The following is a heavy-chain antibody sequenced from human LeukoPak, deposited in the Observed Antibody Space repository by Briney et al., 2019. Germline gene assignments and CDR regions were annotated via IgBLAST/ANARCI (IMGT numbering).Heavy chain of an antibody. CDR1: GYTFINHY. CDR2: INPSGGST. Sequence: ASVKVSCKASGYTFINHYIHWVRQALGQGLEWMGVINPSGGSTNYAQKFQGRVTMTRDASTSTVYIELSSLTSEDTGVYYCGRDSTVTTFRGCVDPWGQGTLVTVSS. J-gene: IGHJ5*02. CDR3: GRDSTVTTFRGCVDP. D-gene: IGHD4-17*01. V-gene: IGHV1-46*01.